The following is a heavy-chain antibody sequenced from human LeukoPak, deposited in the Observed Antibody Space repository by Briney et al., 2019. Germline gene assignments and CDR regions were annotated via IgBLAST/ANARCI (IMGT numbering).Heavy chain of an antibody. J-gene: IGHJ3*02. CDR2: ISSSGSTI. Sequence: GGSLRLSCAASGFTFSDYYMSWIRQAPGKGLEWVSYISSSGSTIYYADSVKGRFTISRDNAKNSLYLQMNSLRAEDTAVYYCARSKWELSYPHAFDIWGQGTMVTVSS. CDR3: ARSKWELSYPHAFDI. V-gene: IGHV3-11*01. D-gene: IGHD1-26*01. CDR1: GFTFSDYY.